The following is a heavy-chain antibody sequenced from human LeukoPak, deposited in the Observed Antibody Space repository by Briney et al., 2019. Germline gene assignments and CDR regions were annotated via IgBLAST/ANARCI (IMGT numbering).Heavy chain of an antibody. CDR1: GFTFSSYW. J-gene: IGHJ2*01. CDR2: INHNGNVN. D-gene: IGHD6-6*01. CDR3: AKVLDSSRYWYFDL. V-gene: IGHV3-7*03. Sequence: PGGSLRLSCAASGFTFSSYWMNWARQAPGKGLEWVASINHNGNVNYYVDSVKGRFTISRDNSKNTLYLQMNSLRAEDTAVYYCAKVLDSSRYWYFDLWGRGTLVTVSS.